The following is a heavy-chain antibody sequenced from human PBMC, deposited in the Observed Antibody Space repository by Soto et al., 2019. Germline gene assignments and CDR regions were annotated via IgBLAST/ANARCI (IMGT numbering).Heavy chain of an antibody. V-gene: IGHV6-1*01. CDR3: ARGVAGSGFDL. CDR1: GDSVSSNTAA. J-gene: IGHJ4*02. D-gene: IGHD6-19*01. CDR2: TYYRSNWRH. Sequence: QTLSLTCAISGDSVSSNTAAWNWIRSSPSRGLEWLGRTYYRSNWRHDYAVSVKSRITVNPDTSKNHSSLQLNSVTPDDTAVYYCARGVAGSGFDLWGQGALVTVSS.